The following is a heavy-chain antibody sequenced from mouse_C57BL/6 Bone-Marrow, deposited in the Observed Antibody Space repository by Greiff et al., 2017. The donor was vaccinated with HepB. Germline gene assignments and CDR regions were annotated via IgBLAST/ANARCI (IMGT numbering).Heavy chain of an antibody. CDR1: GFTFSDYG. CDR2: ISSGSSTI. D-gene: IGHD1-1*01. V-gene: IGHV5-17*01. CDR3: ARQVLLRPYYFDY. Sequence: DVKLVESGGGLVKPGGSLKLSCAASGFTFSDYGMHWVRQAPEKGLEWVAYISSGSSTIYYADTVKGRFTISRDNAKNTLFLQMTSLRSEDTAMYYCARQVLLRPYYFDYWGQGTTLTVSS. J-gene: IGHJ2*01.